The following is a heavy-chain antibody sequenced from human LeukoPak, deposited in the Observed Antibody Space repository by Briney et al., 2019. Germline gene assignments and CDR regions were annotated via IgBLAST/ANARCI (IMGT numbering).Heavy chain of an antibody. CDR2: TYYRSKWYN. Sequence: SQTLSLTCAISGDSVSSNSAAWNWIRQSPSRGLEWLGRTYYRSKWYNDYAVSVKSRITINPDTSKNQFSLQLNFVTPEDTAVYYCARGPIVVVPAAGYYMDVWGKGTTVTVSS. CDR3: ARGPIVVVPAAGYYMDV. D-gene: IGHD2-2*01. J-gene: IGHJ6*03. CDR1: GDSVSSNSAA. V-gene: IGHV6-1*01.